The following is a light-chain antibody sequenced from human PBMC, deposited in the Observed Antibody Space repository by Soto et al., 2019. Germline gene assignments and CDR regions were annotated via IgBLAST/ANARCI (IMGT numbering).Light chain of an antibody. CDR3: QQRSNWPGT. V-gene: IGKV3-11*01. CDR1: QSVSSY. J-gene: IGKJ1*01. CDR2: DAS. Sequence: EIVLTQSLATLSLSPGERATLSCRASQSVSSYLAWYQQKPGQAPRLLIYDASNRATGIPARFSGSGSGTDFTLTISSLEPEDFAVYYCQQRSNWPGTFGQGTKVDIK.